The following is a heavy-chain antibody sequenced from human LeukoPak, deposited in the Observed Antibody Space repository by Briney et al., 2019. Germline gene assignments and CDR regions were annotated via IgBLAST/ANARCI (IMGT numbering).Heavy chain of an antibody. CDR3: AKDFSVYTYDSRVLDY. V-gene: IGHV3-30*02. D-gene: IGHD3-22*01. CDR2: IRYDGSNK. CDR1: GFTLNNYG. Sequence: GGSLRLSCAASGFTLNNYGMHWVRQAPGKGLEWVAFIRYDGSNKYYADSVKGRFTISRDNSKNTLYLQMNRLRAEDTAVYYCAKDFSVYTYDSRVLDYWGQGTLVTVSS. J-gene: IGHJ4*02.